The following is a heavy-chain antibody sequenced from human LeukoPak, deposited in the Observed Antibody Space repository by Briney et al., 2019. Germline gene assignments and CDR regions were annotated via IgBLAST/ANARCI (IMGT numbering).Heavy chain of an antibody. CDR2: ISYDGSNK. Sequence: GGSLRLSCAASGFTFSSYGMHWVRQAPGKGLEWVAVISYDGSNKYYADSAKGRFTISRDNSKNTLYLQMNSLRAEDTAVYYCAKAGYSYGQRHYFDYWGQGTLVTVSS. J-gene: IGHJ4*02. V-gene: IGHV3-30*18. D-gene: IGHD5-18*01. CDR1: GFTFSSYG. CDR3: AKAGYSYGQRHYFDY.